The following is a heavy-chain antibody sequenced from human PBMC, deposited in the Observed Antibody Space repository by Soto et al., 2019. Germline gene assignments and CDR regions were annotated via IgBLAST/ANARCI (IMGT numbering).Heavy chain of an antibody. J-gene: IGHJ6*02. CDR3: ARGGAAAGTLYYYGMDV. D-gene: IGHD6-13*01. Sequence: SVKVSCKASGGTFSSYAISWVRQAPGQGLEWMGGIIPIFGTANYAQKFQGRVTITADESTSTAYMELSSLRSEDTAVYYCARGGAAAGTLYYYGMDVWGHGTTVTVSS. CDR2: IIPIFGTA. CDR1: GGTFSSYA. V-gene: IGHV1-69*13.